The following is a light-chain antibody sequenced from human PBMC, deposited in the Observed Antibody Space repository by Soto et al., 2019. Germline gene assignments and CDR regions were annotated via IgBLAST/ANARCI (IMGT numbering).Light chain of an antibody. CDR1: STDVDAYNY. J-gene: IGLJ1*01. V-gene: IGLV2-14*01. CDR3: SSYTTSNTLV. CDR2: EVS. Sequence: QSALTQPASVSGSPGQSITISCTGTSTDVDAYNYVSWYQQHPGKAPKLMIYEVSNRPSGISIRFSGSKSGNTASLTISGLQDEDEADYYCSSYTTSNTLVFGTGTKVTVL.